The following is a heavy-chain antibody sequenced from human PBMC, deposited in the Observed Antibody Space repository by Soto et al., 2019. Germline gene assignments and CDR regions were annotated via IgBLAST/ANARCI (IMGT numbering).Heavy chain of an antibody. V-gene: IGHV3-74*01. CDR1: GFTFSSYW. CDR2: IKSDGSGT. J-gene: IGHJ6*02. D-gene: IGHD3-22*01. Sequence: GGSLRLSCAASGFTFSSYWMHWVRQAPGKGLVWVSRIKSDGSGTFYADSVKGRLTISRDNAKNKLYLQMNSLRAEDTAVYYCVRDYYRGARGWVYEYYGMDVWGQGTTVTVSS. CDR3: VRDYYRGARGWVYEYYGMDV.